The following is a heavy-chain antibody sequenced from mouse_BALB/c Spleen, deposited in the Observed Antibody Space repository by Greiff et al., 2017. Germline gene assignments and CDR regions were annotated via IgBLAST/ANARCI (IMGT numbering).Heavy chain of an antibody. J-gene: IGHJ1*01. V-gene: IGHV6-6*02. CDR3: TTHYGSSYWYFDV. CDR1: GFTFSNYW. Sequence: EVQLVESGGGLVQPGGSMKLSCVASGFTFSNYWMNWVRQSPEKGLEWVAEIRLKSNNYATHYAESVKGRFTISRDDSKSSVYLQMNNLRAEDTGIYYCTTHYGSSYWYFDVWGAGTTVTVSS. D-gene: IGHD1-1*01. CDR2: IRLKSNNYAT.